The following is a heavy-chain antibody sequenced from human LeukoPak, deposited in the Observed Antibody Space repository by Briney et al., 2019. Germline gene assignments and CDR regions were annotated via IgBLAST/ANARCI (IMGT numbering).Heavy chain of an antibody. CDR2: WNLNSGNT. D-gene: IGHD6-13*01. V-gene: IGHV1-8*02. CDR1: GYTFTSSG. J-gene: IGHJ4*02. CDR3: ARWDRSSWYVDY. Sequence: SVKLSLKASGYTFTSSGISNERAWTGPCVEQMWWWNLNSGNTGYAQKFQGRVTMTRNTSISTAYMELSSLRSKDTAAYYCARWDRSSWYVDYWGQGTLVTVSS.